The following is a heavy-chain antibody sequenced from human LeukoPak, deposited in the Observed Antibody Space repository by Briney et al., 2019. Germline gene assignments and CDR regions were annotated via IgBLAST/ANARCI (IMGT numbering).Heavy chain of an antibody. CDR2: ISSSSSII. V-gene: IGHV3-48*01. J-gene: IGHJ4*02. CDR1: EFTFSGYS. Sequence: GGSLRLSCAASEFTFSGYSMNWVRQAPGKGLEWLSFISSSSSIIYYADSVKGRFTISRDNAKNSLYLQMNSLRGEDTAVYYCARFYVSGSYPYYFVYWGQGSLVTVSS. CDR3: ARFYVSGSYPYYFVY. D-gene: IGHD3-10*01.